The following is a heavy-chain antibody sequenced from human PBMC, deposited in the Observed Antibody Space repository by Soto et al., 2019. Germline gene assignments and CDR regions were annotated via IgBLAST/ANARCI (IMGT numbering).Heavy chain of an antibody. D-gene: IGHD6-19*01. CDR1: GFTFSSYA. Sequence: GSLRLSCAASGFTFSSYAMHWVRQAPGKGLEWVAVISYDGSNKYYADSVKGRFTISRDNSKNTLYLQMNSLRAEDTAVYYCARAGIAVAGIGVYYFDYWGQGTLVTVSS. V-gene: IGHV3-30-3*01. CDR2: ISYDGSNK. CDR3: ARAGIAVAGIGVYYFDY. J-gene: IGHJ4*02.